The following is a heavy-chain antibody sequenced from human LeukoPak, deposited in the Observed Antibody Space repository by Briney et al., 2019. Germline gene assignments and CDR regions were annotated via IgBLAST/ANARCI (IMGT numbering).Heavy chain of an antibody. D-gene: IGHD2-15*01. CDR1: GGSISSSSYY. CDR3: ARGGGYCSGGSCYDYYYYYMDV. J-gene: IGHJ6*03. V-gene: IGHV4-39*07. Sequence: PSETLSLTCTVSGGSISSSSYYWGWIRQPPGKGLEWIGSIYYSGSTYYNPSLKSRVTISVDTSKNQFSLKLSSVTAADTAVYYCARGGGYCSGGSCYDYYYYYMDVWGKGTTVTVSS. CDR2: IYYSGST.